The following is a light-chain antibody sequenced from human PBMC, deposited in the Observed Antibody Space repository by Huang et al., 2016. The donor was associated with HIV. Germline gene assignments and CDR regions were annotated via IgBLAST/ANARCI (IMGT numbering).Light chain of an antibody. CDR2: GAS. Sequence: EIVLTQSPGTLSLSPGERATLSCRASQSVSSSYLAGYQQKPGQAPRLLIYGASSRATGVPDRFSGRGSGTDFTLTISRLEPEDFAVYYCQQYGSSPITFGQGTRLEIK. CDR3: QQYGSSPIT. J-gene: IGKJ5*01. V-gene: IGKV3-20*01. CDR1: QSVSSSY.